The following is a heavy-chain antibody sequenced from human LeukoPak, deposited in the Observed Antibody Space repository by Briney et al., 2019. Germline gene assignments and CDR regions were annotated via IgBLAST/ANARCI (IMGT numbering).Heavy chain of an antibody. CDR3: ARDQSGGIAARRGFDY. D-gene: IGHD6-6*01. CDR1: GFTFSSYS. CDR2: ISSSSSTI. J-gene: IGHJ4*02. Sequence: GGSLRLSCAVSGFTFSSYSMNWVRQAPGKGLEWVSYISSSSSTIYYADSVKGRFTISRDNAKNSLYLQMNSLRAEDTALYYCARDQSGGIAARRGFDYWGQGTLVTVSS. V-gene: IGHV3-48*04.